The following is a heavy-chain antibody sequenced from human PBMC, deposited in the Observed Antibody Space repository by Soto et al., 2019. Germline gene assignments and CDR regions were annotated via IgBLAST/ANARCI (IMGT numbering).Heavy chain of an antibody. CDR1: GLSFSGYY. CDR2: INHSGST. Sequence: WETLSLTCAVYGLSFSGYYWSWIRQPPGKGLEWIGEINHSGSTNYNPSLKSRVTISVDTSKNQFSLKLSSVTAADTAVYYCARTEGYYGMDVWGKGPKVTXS. V-gene: IGHV4-34*01. CDR3: ARTEGYYGMDV. J-gene: IGHJ6*04.